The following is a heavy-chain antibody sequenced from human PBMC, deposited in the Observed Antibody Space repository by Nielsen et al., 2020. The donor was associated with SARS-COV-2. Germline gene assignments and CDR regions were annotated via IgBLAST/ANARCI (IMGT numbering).Heavy chain of an antibody. Sequence: GGSLRLSCAASGFTFSSYGMHWARQAPGKGLEWVAVISYDGSNKYYADSVKGRFTISRDNSKNTLYLQMNSLRAEDTAVYYCAKEGFGHYFDYWGQGTLVTVSS. CDR3: AKEGFGHYFDY. J-gene: IGHJ4*02. D-gene: IGHD3-10*01. CDR2: ISYDGSNK. V-gene: IGHV3-30*18. CDR1: GFTFSSYG.